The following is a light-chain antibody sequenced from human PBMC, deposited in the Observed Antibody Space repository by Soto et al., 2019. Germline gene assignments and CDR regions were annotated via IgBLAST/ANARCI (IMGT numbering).Light chain of an antibody. CDR1: QSISDW. J-gene: IGKJ2*02. CDR3: QQYGSSPWT. CDR2: DAS. V-gene: IGKV1-5*01. Sequence: DIQMTQSPSTLSASVGDRVTITCRASQSISDWLAWFQQKPGKAPKVLIYDASSRATGIPDRFSGSGSGTDFTLAISRLEPEDFAVYYCQQYGSSPWTFGQGTKLEI.